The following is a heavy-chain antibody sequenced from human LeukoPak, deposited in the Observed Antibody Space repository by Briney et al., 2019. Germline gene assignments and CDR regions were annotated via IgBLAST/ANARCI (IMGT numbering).Heavy chain of an antibody. CDR1: GYTFTSYY. Sequence: GASVKVSCKASGYTFTSYYMHWVRQAPGQGLEWMGIINPSGGSTSYAQKFQGRVTMTRDTSTSTVYMELSSLRSEDTAVYYCARDSGIVVVPAAMFSSGRWFDPWGQGTLVTVSS. V-gene: IGHV1-46*01. D-gene: IGHD2-2*01. CDR3: ARDSGIVVVPAAMFSSGRWFDP. J-gene: IGHJ5*02. CDR2: INPSGGST.